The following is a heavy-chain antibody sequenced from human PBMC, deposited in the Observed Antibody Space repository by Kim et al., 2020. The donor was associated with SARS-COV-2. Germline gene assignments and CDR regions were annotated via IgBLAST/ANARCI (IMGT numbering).Heavy chain of an antibody. CDR1: GGTFSSYA. Sequence: SVKVSCKASGGTFSSYAISWVRQAPGQGLEWMGGIIPIFGTANYAQKFQGRVTITADESTSTAYMELSSLRSEDTAVYYCARVASEGIAAAGSLGRWGQGTLVTVSS. CDR3: ARVASEGIAAAGSLGR. CDR2: IIPIFGTA. J-gene: IGHJ4*02. D-gene: IGHD6-13*01. V-gene: IGHV1-69*13.